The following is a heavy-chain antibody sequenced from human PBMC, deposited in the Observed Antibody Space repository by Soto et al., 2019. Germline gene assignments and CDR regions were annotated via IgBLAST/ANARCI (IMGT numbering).Heavy chain of an antibody. CDR1: GFTFTSSA. D-gene: IGHD2-2*01. V-gene: IGHV1-58*02. CDR3: AADLLGYCSSTSCYAAGAFDI. Sequence: SVKVSYKASGFTFTSSAMQWVRQARGQRLEWIGWIVVGSGNTNYAQKFQERVTITRDMSTSTAYMELSSLRSEDTAVYYCAADLLGYCSSTSCYAAGAFDIWGQGTMVTVSS. J-gene: IGHJ3*02. CDR2: IVVGSGNT.